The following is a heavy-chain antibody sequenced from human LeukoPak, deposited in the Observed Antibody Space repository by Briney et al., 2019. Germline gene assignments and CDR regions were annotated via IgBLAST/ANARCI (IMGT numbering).Heavy chain of an antibody. J-gene: IGHJ6*04. CDR2: IIPIFGTA. CDR3: AVYSSTLYYYYGMDV. V-gene: IGHV1-69*06. Sequence: SVKVSCKASGYTFTSYGISWVRQAPGQGLEWMGGIIPIFGTANYAQKFQGRVTITADKSTSTAYMELSSLRSEDTAVYYCAVYSSTLYYYYGMDVWGKGTTVTVSS. D-gene: IGHD6-13*01. CDR1: GYTFTSYG.